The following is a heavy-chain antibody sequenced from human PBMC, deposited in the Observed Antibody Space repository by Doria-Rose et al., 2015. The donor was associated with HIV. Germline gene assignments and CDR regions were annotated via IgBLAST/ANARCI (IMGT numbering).Heavy chain of an antibody. J-gene: IGHJ4*02. CDR2: IFYTGST. V-gene: IGHV4-59*01. CDR1: GGSISHYY. Sequence: QVQLQESGPGLVKPSETLSLTCSVSGGSISHYYWSWIRQPPSKGLEYIGDIFYTGSTNYSPSLKSRVSISIDTSKNKFSLRLSSVTAADTAVYYCARVLSGTYDYWGQGTLVTVSS. D-gene: IGHD1-26*01. CDR3: ARVLSGTYDY.